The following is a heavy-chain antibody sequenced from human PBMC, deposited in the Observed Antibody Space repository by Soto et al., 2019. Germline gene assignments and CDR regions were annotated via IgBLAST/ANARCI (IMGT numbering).Heavy chain of an antibody. Sequence: QVELVQSGAEVRKPGASVKVSCKASGYSFSNYGISWVRQAPGQGLEWMGWISPYNGHTKISQKVQDRVTLTTDTSTSTAYMELRRLRSDDTAVYYCVRRDDDYGDYWGQGTQVTVSS. V-gene: IGHV1-18*01. CDR2: ISPYNGHT. CDR1: GYSFSNYG. D-gene: IGHD2-21*02. CDR3: VRRDDDYGDY. J-gene: IGHJ4*02.